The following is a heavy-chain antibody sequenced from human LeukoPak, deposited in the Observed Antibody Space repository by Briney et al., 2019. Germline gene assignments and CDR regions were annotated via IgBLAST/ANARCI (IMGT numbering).Heavy chain of an antibody. Sequence: KLGESLKISCRAFGYSFTRYWIVWVRQMPGKGLEWMGIIYPGDSETRYSPSLQGQVTISADKSISTTYLQWSSLKASDTAMYYCARGLGDTAFDIWGRGTMVTVSS. CDR2: IYPGDSET. V-gene: IGHV5-51*01. D-gene: IGHD5-18*01. CDR1: GYSFTRYW. J-gene: IGHJ3*02. CDR3: ARGLGDTAFDI.